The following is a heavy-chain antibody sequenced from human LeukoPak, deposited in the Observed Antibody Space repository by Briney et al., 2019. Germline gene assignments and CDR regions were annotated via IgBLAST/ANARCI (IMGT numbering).Heavy chain of an antibody. D-gene: IGHD1-26*01. V-gene: IGHV4-59*12. CDR3: ARSVKWELLGNWFDP. J-gene: IGHJ5*02. CDR1: GGSISSYY. CDR2: IYYSGST. Sequence: SSETLSLTCTVSGGSISSYYWSWIRQPPGKGLEWIGYIYYSGSTNYNPSLKSRVTISVDKSKNQFSLKLSSVTAADTAVYYCARSVKWELLGNWFDPWGQGTLVTVSS.